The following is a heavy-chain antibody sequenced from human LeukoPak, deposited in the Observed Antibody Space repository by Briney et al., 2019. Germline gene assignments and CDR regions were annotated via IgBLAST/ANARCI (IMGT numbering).Heavy chain of an antibody. CDR1: GFTFSSYA. Sequence: GGSLRLSCAASGFTFSSYAMHWVRQAPGKGLEWVAVISYDGSNKYYADSVKGRFTISRDNSKNTLSLQMNSLRAEDTAVYYCARAGGSYYYYYMDVWGKGTTVTVSS. V-gene: IGHV3-30*04. J-gene: IGHJ6*03. CDR2: ISYDGSNK. CDR3: ARAGGSYYYYYMDV. D-gene: IGHD3-16*01.